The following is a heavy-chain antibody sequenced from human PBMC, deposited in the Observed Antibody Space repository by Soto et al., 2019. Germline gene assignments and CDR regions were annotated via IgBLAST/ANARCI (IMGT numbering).Heavy chain of an antibody. D-gene: IGHD3-10*01. J-gene: IGHJ4*02. CDR3: ASSYGSGYRAFDY. Sequence: QVQLVQSGAEVKKPGSSVRVSCKASGDTFSFYSINWVRQAPGLGLEWMGRINPILSMSNYAQRFQGRVMVTADKSTSTAYMELSSLRSEDTAMYYCASSYGSGYRAFDYWGQGALVTVSS. V-gene: IGHV1-69*02. CDR2: INPILSMS. CDR1: GDTFSFYS.